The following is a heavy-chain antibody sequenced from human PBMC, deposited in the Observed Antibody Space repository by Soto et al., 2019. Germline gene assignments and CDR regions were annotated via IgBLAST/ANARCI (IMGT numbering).Heavy chain of an antibody. CDR2: IYYSGST. CDR1: GGSISSSSYY. J-gene: IGHJ5*02. D-gene: IGHD3-10*01. V-gene: IGHV4-39*01. Sequence: QLQLQESGPGLVKPSETLSLTCTVSGGSISSSSYYWGWIRQPPGKGLEWIGSIYYSGSTYYNPSLKSRVTISVDTSKNQFSLNLSSVTAADTAVYYCARLKVRANWYDPWGQGTLVTVSS. CDR3: ARLKVRANWYDP.